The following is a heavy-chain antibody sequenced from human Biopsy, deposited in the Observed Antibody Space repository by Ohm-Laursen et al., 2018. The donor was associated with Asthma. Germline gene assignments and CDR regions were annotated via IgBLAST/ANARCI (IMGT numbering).Heavy chain of an antibody. CDR1: GYTFTDYS. Sequence: GASVKASCKASGYTFTDYSIHWVRQAPGQGLEWMGRINPNSGDTKYAQRFQGRVTVTRDRSISTAYMELSRLRSDDTAVYYCARDRGYCSGGTCPSWFDPWGQGTLVIVSS. CDR3: ARDRGYCSGGTCPSWFDP. V-gene: IGHV1-2*06. D-gene: IGHD2-15*01. J-gene: IGHJ5*02. CDR2: INPNSGDT.